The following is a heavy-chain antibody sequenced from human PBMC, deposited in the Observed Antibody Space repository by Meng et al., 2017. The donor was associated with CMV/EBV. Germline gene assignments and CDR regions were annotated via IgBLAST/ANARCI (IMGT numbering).Heavy chain of an antibody. CDR2: ISSSSSYI. Sequence: GESLKISCAASGFTFSSYSMNWVRQAPGKGLEWVSSISSSSSYIYYADSVKGRFTISRDNSKNTLYLQMNSLRAEDTAVYYCAKDYTRSRTGIIPGNWGQGTLVTVSS. CDR1: GFTFSSYS. CDR3: AKDYTRSRTGIIPGN. V-gene: IGHV3-21*01. D-gene: IGHD1-14*01. J-gene: IGHJ4*02.